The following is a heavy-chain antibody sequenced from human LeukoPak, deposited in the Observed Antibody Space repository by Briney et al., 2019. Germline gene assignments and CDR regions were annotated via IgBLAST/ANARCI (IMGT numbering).Heavy chain of an antibody. Sequence: HPGGSLRLSCAASGFTFSSYAMSWARQAPGKGLEWVASINHNGNVNYYVDSVKGRFTISRDNAKNSLYLQMSNLRAEDTAVYFCARGGGLDVWGQGATVTVSS. J-gene: IGHJ6*02. CDR2: INHNGNVN. D-gene: IGHD3-16*01. CDR3: ARGGGLDV. CDR1: GFTFSSYA. V-gene: IGHV3-7*03.